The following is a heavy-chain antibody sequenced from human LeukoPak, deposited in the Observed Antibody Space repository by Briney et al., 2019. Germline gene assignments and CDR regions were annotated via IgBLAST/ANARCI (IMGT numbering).Heavy chain of an antibody. D-gene: IGHD5-18*01. J-gene: IGHJ4*02. CDR1: GYTFTSHY. Sequence: ASVKVSCKASGYTFTSHYITWVRQAPGQGLEWVGWISAYNGRTNYAQKFQGRVTMTIDTSTTTAYMDLRSLTSDDTAIYYCTKGGAMVATVDFWGQGTLVTVS. CDR2: ISAYNGRT. V-gene: IGHV1-18*01. CDR3: TKGGAMVATVDF.